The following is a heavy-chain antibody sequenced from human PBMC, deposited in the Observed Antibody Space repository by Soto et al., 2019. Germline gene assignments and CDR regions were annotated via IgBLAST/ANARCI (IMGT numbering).Heavy chain of an antibody. CDR1: GGSISSYY. J-gene: IGHJ6*02. D-gene: IGHD1-1*01. V-gene: IGHV4-59*01. Sequence: SETLSLTCTVSGGSISSYYWSWIRQPPGKGLEWIGYIYYSGSTNYNPSLKSRVTISVDTSKNQFSLKLSSVTAADTAVYYCARDYKPHLTDYGMDVWGQGTTVTVSS. CDR3: ARDYKPHLTDYGMDV. CDR2: IYYSGST.